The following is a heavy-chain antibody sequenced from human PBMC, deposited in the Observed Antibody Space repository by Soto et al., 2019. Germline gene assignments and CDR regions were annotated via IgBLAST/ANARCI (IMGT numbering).Heavy chain of an antibody. J-gene: IGHJ4*02. CDR2: MSSDGSNK. CDR3: SRDFISSTSPVEFDS. Sequence: HPGGSLRLSCAASGFTFSTYAMHWVRQAPGKGLEWVAFMSSDGSNKYYADSVKGRFTISRDNSKNTLYLQMNSLRAEDTALYYCSRDFISSTSPVEFDSWGQGT. V-gene: IGHV3-30-3*01. D-gene: IGHD6-13*01. CDR1: GFTFSTYA.